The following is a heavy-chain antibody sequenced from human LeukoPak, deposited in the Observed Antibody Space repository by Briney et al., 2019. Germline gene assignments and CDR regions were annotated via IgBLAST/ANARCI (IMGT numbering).Heavy chain of an antibody. D-gene: IGHD2-2*01. CDR1: GDSVSSNSVV. CDR3: ARGDQAFDY. V-gene: IGHV6-1*01. Sequence: SQTLSLTCALSGDSVSSNSVVWNWIRQSPSRGLEWLGRTYYKSKWSNNYAVSVKSRIIINPDTSENQFSLQLNSVTPEDTAVYYCARGDQAFDYWGQGTLVTVSS. J-gene: IGHJ4*02. CDR2: TYYKSKWSN.